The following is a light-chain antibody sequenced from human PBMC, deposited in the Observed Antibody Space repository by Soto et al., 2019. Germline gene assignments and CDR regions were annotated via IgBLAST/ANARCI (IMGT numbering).Light chain of an antibody. CDR3: QQSYSTYWT. Sequence: DIQMTQSPSSLSASVGDSVTISCRASQTISSRLSWYQQEPGKAPRLLIYAASRLQSGVPSRFTGSGSGTDFTLTISSLQPEDFATYYCQQSYSTYWTFGQGTKVDI. CDR2: AAS. J-gene: IGKJ1*01. CDR1: QTISSR. V-gene: IGKV1-39*01.